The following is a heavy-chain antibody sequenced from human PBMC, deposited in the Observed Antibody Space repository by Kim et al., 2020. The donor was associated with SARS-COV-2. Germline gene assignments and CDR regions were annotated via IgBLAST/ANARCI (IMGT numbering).Heavy chain of an antibody. J-gene: IGHJ5*02. Sequence: SETLSLTCAVYGGSFSGYYWSWIRQPPGKGLEWIGEINHSGSTNYNPSLKSRVTISVDTSKNQFSLKLSSVTAADTAVYYCAGYSNDHNWFDPWGQGTLVTVSS. D-gene: IGHD4-4*01. CDR3: AGYSNDHNWFDP. V-gene: IGHV4-34*01. CDR2: INHSGST. CDR1: GGSFSGYY.